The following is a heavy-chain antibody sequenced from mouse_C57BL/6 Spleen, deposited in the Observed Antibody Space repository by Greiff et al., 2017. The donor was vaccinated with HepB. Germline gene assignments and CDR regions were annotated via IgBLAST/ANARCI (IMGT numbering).Heavy chain of an antibody. J-gene: IGHJ3*01. Sequence: EVKLVESGPGMVKPSQSLSLTCTVTGYSITSGYDWHWIRHFPGNKLEWMGYISYSGSTNYNPSLKSRISITHDTSKKHFFLKLNSVTTEDTATYYCARAYDYDPFAYWGQGTLVTVSA. D-gene: IGHD2-4*01. CDR2: ISYSGST. CDR1: GYSITSGYD. CDR3: ARAYDYDPFAY. V-gene: IGHV3-1*01.